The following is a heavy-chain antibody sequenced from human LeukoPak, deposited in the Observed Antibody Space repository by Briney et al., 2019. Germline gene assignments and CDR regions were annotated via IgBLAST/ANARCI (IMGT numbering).Heavy chain of an antibody. D-gene: IGHD4/OR15-4a*01. CDR3: ARVDGAVDF. CDR1: GYTFTSLD. Sequence: GASVKVSCKASGYTFTSLDINWVRQATGQGLEWVGWVNPNSGNTGSAQKFQGRVTMTRDISISTAYMELSSLTSEDTAVYYCARVDGAVDFWGQGTLVTVSS. CDR2: VNPNSGNT. V-gene: IGHV1-8*01. J-gene: IGHJ4*02.